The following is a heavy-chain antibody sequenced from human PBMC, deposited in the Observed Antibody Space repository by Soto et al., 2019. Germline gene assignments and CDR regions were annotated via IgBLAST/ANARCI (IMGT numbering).Heavy chain of an antibody. CDR2: VSHDGRNT. D-gene: IGHD6-19*01. CDR3: AKGGRQWLVTSDFNY. V-gene: IGHV3-30*18. J-gene: IGHJ4*02. Sequence: VQLVESGGGVVQPGRSLRLSCAASGFTFSDYAMHWVRQAPGKGLEWVAVVSHDGRNTHYADSVKGRFTISGDGSKNTVSLEMTRLTAEDTAVYYCAKGGRQWLVTSDFNYWGQGALVTVSS. CDR1: GFTFSDYA.